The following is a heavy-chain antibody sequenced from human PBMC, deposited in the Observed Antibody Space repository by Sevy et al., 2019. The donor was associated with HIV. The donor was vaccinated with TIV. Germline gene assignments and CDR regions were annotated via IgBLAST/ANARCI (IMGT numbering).Heavy chain of an antibody. J-gene: IGHJ6*02. D-gene: IGHD6-13*01. Sequence: SQTLSLTCAISGDSVSSNSAAWNWIRQSPSRGLEWLRRTYYRSKWYNDYAVSVKSRITINPDTSKNQFSLQLNSVTPEDTAVYYCARAGYSSSWYAGSPYYYYYGMDVWGQGTTVTVSS. V-gene: IGHV6-1*01. CDR1: GDSVSSNSAA. CDR3: ARAGYSSSWYAGSPYYYYYGMDV. CDR2: TYYRSKWYN.